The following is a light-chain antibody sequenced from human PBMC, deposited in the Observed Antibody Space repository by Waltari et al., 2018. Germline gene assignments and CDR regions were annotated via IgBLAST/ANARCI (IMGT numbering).Light chain of an antibody. CDR3: SSSTQSRTRV. Sequence: QSALTQSASVSGSPGQSITISCTGTSSDVGSYDLLSWYQQLPGRAPTLVLFGVGNRPSGIPDRVSGSKSGNTASLTVSGLQSEDEAHYYCSSSTQSRTRVFGGGTKVTVL. J-gene: IGLJ3*02. V-gene: IGLV2-23*02. CDR2: GVG. CDR1: SSDVGSYDL.